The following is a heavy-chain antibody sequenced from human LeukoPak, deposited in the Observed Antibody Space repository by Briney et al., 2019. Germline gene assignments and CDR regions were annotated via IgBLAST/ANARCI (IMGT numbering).Heavy chain of an antibody. D-gene: IGHD6-19*01. CDR3: AKRDTSGFYYFDY. CDR2: LSYNGGGS. V-gene: IGHV3-23*01. CDR1: GFTFSSYA. Sequence: GGSLGLSCAASGFTFSSYAMSWVRQAPGRGLEWASSLSYNGGGSYYADSVKGRFTISRDNSKNTLHLQMNSLRAEDTAVYYCAKRDTSGFYYFDYWGQGTLVTVSS. J-gene: IGHJ4*02.